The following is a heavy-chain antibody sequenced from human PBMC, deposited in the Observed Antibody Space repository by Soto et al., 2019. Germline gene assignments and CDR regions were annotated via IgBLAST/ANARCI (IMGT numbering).Heavy chain of an antibody. Sequence: QVQLVESGGGVVQPGRSLRLSCAASGFTFSSYGMHWVRQAPGKGLEWVAVIWYDGSNKYYAHSVKGRFTISRDNSKNTLYLQMNSRRAEDTAVYYCASAGTTGSTTTRMIGGHWGQGTLVTVSS. CDR2: IWYDGSNK. D-gene: IGHD1-1*01. V-gene: IGHV3-33*01. CDR3: ASAGTTGSTTTRMIGGH. J-gene: IGHJ4*02. CDR1: GFTFSSYG.